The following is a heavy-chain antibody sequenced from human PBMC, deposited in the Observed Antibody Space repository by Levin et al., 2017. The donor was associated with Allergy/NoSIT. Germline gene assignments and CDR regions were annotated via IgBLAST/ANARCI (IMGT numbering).Heavy chain of an antibody. CDR1: GFTFGSYA. J-gene: IGHJ4*02. CDR2: ISYNGVTT. CDR3: ARATVTTWDVFDY. Sequence: GESLKISCAASGFTFGSYAMNWVRQAPGKGLEWVSFISYNGVTTYYADSVKGRFTISRDISKNTLFLQLNSLRGDDTAVYYCARATVTTWDVFDYWGQGTLVTVSS. D-gene: IGHD4-17*01. V-gene: IGHV3-23*01.